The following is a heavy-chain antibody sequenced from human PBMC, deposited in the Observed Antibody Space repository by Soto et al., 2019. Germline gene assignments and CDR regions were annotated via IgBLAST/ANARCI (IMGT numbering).Heavy chain of an antibody. J-gene: IGHJ4*02. CDR2: ISYRGNT. Sequence: SETLSLTCSVSGDSINSDNYYWGWIRQPPGKGLEWIGSISYRGNTYYNPSLKTRVTISLDKSKSQFSLKLTSVTAADSAVYFCAREYTYGSNSFDCWGQGALVTVSS. CDR3: AREYTYGSNSFDC. CDR1: GDSINSDNYY. D-gene: IGHD5-18*01. V-gene: IGHV4-39*02.